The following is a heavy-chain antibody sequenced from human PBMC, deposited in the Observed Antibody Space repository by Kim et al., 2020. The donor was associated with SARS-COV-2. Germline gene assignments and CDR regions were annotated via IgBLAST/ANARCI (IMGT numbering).Heavy chain of an antibody. CDR3: ARDYVWGSYRYGYGMDV. Sequence: SETLSLTCSVSGGSIISSTYYWGWIRQAPGKGLEWIGTSYFSGTTYYNPSLMSRITISVDTSKNQFSLKLNSVTAADTAVYYCARDYVWGSYRYGYGMDVWGHGTTVTVSS. V-gene: IGHV4-39*02. D-gene: IGHD3-16*02. CDR1: GGSIISSTYY. CDR2: SYFSGTT. J-gene: IGHJ6*02.